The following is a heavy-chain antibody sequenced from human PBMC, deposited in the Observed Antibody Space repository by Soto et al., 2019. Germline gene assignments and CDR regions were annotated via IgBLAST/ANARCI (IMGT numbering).Heavy chain of an antibody. CDR2: INPSGAGT. CDR3: ARGSLTTVTSPIDY. Sequence: QVQLVQSGAEVKKPGASVKVSCKASGYTFTSYYMHWVRQAPGQGLEWMGIINPSGAGTSYAQKCQGGVSMTRDTSTSTVYMDLSSLGSEDTAVYYCARGSLTTVTSPIDYWGQGTLVTGSS. J-gene: IGHJ4*02. V-gene: IGHV1-46*03. CDR1: GYTFTSYY. D-gene: IGHD4-17*01.